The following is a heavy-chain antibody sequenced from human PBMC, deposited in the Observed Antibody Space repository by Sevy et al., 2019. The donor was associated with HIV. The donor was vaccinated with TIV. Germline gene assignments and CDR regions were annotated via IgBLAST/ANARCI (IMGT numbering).Heavy chain of an antibody. CDR3: ARGKGYCTNGVCYPFDY. J-gene: IGHJ4*02. CDR1: GGSISSYY. V-gene: IGHV4-59*01. Sequence: SETLSLTCTVSGGSISSYYWTWIRQPPGKGLEWIGYISYSGSTNYNPSLKSRVAISVDTSKKPFSLKLSSVTAADTAVYYCARGKGYCTNGVCYPFDYWGQGTLVTVSS. D-gene: IGHD2-8*01. CDR2: ISYSGST.